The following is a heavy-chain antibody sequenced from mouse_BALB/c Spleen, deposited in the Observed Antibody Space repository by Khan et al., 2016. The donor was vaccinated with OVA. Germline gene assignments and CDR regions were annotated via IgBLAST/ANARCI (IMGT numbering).Heavy chain of an antibody. CDR3: TLWGRARSPLWFAY. CDR2: INPSNGGT. V-gene: IGHV1S81*02. J-gene: IGHJ3*01. Sequence: VQLQEPGAELVKPGASVKLSCKASGYTFTSYYMYWLKQRPGQGLEWIGEINPSNGGTNFNEKFKSKATLAVDKSSSTASMQLSSLTSEDSAVEYCTLWGRARSPLWFAYWSQGTLVTVPA. D-gene: IGHD3-1*01. CDR1: GYTFTSYY.